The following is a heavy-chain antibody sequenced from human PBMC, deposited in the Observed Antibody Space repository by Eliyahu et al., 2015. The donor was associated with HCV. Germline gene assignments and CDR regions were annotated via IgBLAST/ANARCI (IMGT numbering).Heavy chain of an antibody. J-gene: IGHJ5*02. Sequence: ISAYNGNTNYAQKLQGRVTMTTDTSTSTAYMELRSLRSDDTAVYYCARGGTWALWFGEQHLLNWFDPWGQGTLVTVSS. CDR2: ISAYNGNT. CDR3: ARGGTWALWFGEQHLLNWFDP. V-gene: IGHV1-18*01. D-gene: IGHD3-10*01.